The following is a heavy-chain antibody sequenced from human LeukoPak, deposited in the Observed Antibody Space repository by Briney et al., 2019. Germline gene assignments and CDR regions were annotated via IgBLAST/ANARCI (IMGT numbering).Heavy chain of an antibody. Sequence: SVKVSCKASGGTFSSYAISWVRQAPGQGLEWMGGIIPIFGTANYAQKFQGRVTITADESTSTAYMELSSLRSEDTAVYYCARDFGVTGTPTYFDYWGQGTRVTVSS. CDR3: ARDFGVTGTPTYFDY. J-gene: IGHJ4*02. D-gene: IGHD1-20*01. CDR2: IIPIFGTA. CDR1: GGTFSSYA. V-gene: IGHV1-69*13.